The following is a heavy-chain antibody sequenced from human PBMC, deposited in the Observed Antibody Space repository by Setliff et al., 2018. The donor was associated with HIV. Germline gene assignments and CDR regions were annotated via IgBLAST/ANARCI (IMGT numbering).Heavy chain of an antibody. CDR1: GYTFINYG. Sequence: ASVKVSCKATGYTFINYGINWLRQAPGQGLEWVGWINPYNGNTKYGQKFQGTVTMTRDTTTSTAYLELRCLRSDDTAVYFCARGGPARVALLYWFDPWGQGTLVTVSS. CDR3: ARGGPARVALLYWFDP. CDR2: INPYNGNT. J-gene: IGHJ5*02. D-gene: IGHD2-21*01. V-gene: IGHV1-18*01.